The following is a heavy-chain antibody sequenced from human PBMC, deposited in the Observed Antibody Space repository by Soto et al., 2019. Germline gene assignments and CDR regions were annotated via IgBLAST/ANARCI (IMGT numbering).Heavy chain of an antibody. CDR3: AQEGVATTDYYYYYGMDV. Sequence: ETLSLTCTVSGYSISSGYYWGWIRQPPGKGLEWIGSIYHSGSTYYNPSLKSRVTISVDTSKNQFSLKLSSVTAADTAVYYCAQEGVATTDYYYYYGMDVWGQGTTVTVSS. J-gene: IGHJ6*02. V-gene: IGHV4-38-2*02. D-gene: IGHD5-12*01. CDR2: IYHSGST. CDR1: GYSISSGYY.